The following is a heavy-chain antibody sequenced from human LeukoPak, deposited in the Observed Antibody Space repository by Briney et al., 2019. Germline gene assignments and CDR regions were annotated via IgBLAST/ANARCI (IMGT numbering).Heavy chain of an antibody. CDR2: IYWNDDK. V-gene: IGHV2-5*01. CDR3: AHPFGGYLDF. J-gene: IGHJ4*02. D-gene: IGHD3-22*01. Sequence: SGPTLVNPTQPLTLTCTLSGFSLYTAGVGVGWLRQPPGNALEWRSLIYWNDDKRDTPSINSRLTITKDASRNQAVLTLTNVDPVDTATYCCAHPFGGYLDFWGQGALVTVPS. CDR1: GFSLYTAGVG.